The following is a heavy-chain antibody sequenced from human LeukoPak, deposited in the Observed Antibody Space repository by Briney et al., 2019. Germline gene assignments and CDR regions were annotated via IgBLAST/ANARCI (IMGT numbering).Heavy chain of an antibody. J-gene: IGHJ4*02. CDR1: GFTFSSHS. CDR2: ISSSSSYI. CDR3: ARGSGSYYMLGKIFDY. V-gene: IGHV3-21*01. D-gene: IGHD3-10*01. Sequence: GRSLRLSCAASGFTFSSHSMNWVRQAPGKGLEWVSSISSSSSYIYYADSVKGRFTISRDNAKNSLYLQMNSLRAEDTAVYYCARGSGSYYMLGKIFDYWGQGTLVTVSS.